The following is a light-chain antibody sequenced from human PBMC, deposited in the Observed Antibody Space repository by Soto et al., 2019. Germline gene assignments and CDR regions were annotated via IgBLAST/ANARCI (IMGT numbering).Light chain of an antibody. CDR2: DVS. CDR3: SSFTSSTTRI. Sequence: QSALTQPASVSGSPGQSITISCTGTSSDVGGYNYVSWHQQYPGKAPKLMIYDVSNRPSGVSNRFSGSKSGNTASLTISGLQAEDEADYCCSSFTSSTTRIFAGGTKLTVL. CDR1: SSDVGGYNY. J-gene: IGLJ2*01. V-gene: IGLV2-14*01.